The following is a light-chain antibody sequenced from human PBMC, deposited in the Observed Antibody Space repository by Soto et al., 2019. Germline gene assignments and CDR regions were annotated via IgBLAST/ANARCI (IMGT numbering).Light chain of an antibody. Sequence: QSVLTQPPSVSGAPGQRVTISCTGSSSNIGSTDDVQWYQQLPGTAPKLLIHGNTDRPSGVPDRFSGSKSGTSASRAITGLQADDEADYYGQSYDESLSVHYVFGTGTQLTVL. CDR3: QSYDESLSVHYV. CDR2: GNT. J-gene: IGLJ1*01. CDR1: SSNIGSTDD. V-gene: IGLV1-40*01.